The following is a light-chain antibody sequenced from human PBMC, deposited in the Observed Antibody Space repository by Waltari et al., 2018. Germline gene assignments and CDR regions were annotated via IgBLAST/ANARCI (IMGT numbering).Light chain of an antibody. Sequence: WSQQPPDEAPKLMVYEVIELPSGVSTRFSGSKSGNTASLTISGLQAEDEADYYCCSYAGRNIWVFGGVTKVTVL. J-gene: IGLJ3*02. CDR3: CSYAGRNIWV. V-gene: IGLV2-23*02. CDR2: EVI.